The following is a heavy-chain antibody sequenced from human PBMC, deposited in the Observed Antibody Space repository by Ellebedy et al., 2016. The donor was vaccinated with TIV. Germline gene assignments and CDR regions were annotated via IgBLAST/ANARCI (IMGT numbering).Heavy chain of an antibody. Sequence: PGGSLRLSCEASGFTFSYFGMHWVRQAPGKGLEWVSYISSSSSSTNYADSVKGRFTISRDDAKNSLYLQMNSLRAEDTAVYYCARGRVVRGVISYYYGMDVWGQGTTVTVSS. CDR2: ISSSSSST. D-gene: IGHD3-10*01. CDR3: ARGRVVRGVISYYYGMDV. CDR1: GFTFSYFG. J-gene: IGHJ6*02. V-gene: IGHV3-48*04.